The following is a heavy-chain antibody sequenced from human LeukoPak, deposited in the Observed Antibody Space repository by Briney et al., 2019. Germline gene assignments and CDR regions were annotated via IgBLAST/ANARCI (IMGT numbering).Heavy chain of an antibody. J-gene: IGHJ4*02. D-gene: IGHD3-9*01. CDR2: IYYSGST. CDR1: GGSISGYY. CDR3: ARHELRYFDWLKTGQFDY. V-gene: IGHV4-59*08. Sequence: PSETLSLTCTVSGGSISGYYWSWIRQPPGKGLEWIGYIYYSGSTSYNPSLKSRVTISVDTSKNQFSLKLSSVTAADTAVYYCARHELRYFDWLKTGQFDYWGQGTLVTVSS.